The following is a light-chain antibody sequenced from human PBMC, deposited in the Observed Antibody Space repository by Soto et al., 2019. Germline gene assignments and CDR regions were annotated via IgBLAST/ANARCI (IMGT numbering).Light chain of an antibody. V-gene: IGKV3-20*01. J-gene: IGKJ2*01. CDR3: QQYGSSSYT. Sequence: EIVLTQSPGTLSLSPGERASLACRASQSVSSSYLAWYHQKPGQAPRLLIYGASSRATGIPDRFSGSGSGTDFTLTISRLEPEEFAVYYCQQYGSSSYTCGQGSKLLSK. CDR2: GAS. CDR1: QSVSSSY.